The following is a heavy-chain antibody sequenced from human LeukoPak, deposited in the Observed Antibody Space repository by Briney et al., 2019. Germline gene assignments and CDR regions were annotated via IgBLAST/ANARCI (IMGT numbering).Heavy chain of an antibody. J-gene: IGHJ6*02. Sequence: AGGSLRLSCAASGFTVSSNYMSWVRQAPGKGLEWVSVIYSGGSTYYADSVKGRFTVSRDNSKNTLYLQMNSLRAEDTAVYYCAKDPLDQLLYPYGMDVWGQGTTVTVSS. CDR1: GFTVSSNY. V-gene: IGHV3-53*01. D-gene: IGHD2-2*02. CDR3: AKDPLDQLLYPYGMDV. CDR2: IYSGGST.